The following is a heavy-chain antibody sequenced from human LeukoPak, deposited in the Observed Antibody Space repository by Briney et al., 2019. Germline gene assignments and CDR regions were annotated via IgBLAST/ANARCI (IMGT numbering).Heavy chain of an antibody. D-gene: IGHD2-2*01. J-gene: IGHJ5*02. CDR1: GYTFTSYD. Sequence: ASVTVSCKASGYTFTSYDFNWVRQAPGQGLGWMGWVNPNCGSTGYAQKFQGRVTMTRDTAISTAYMELSSLRSEDTAVYYCARRRGIYCSSTSCAYNSGGNWFDPWGQGTLVTVSS. V-gene: IGHV1-8*02. CDR2: VNPNCGST. CDR3: ARRRGIYCSSTSCAYNSGGNWFDP.